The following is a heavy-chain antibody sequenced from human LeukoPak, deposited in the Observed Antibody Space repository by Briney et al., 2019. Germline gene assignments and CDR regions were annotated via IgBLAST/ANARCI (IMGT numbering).Heavy chain of an antibody. CDR2: IYHSGST. J-gene: IGHJ5*02. V-gene: IGHV4-4*02. Sequence: SETLSLTCAVSGGSISSSNWWSWVRQPPGKGLEWIGEIYHSGSTYYNPSLKSRVTISVDTSKNQFSLKLSSVTAADTAVYYCARDRGILTGSDWFDPWGQGTLVTVSS. CDR3: ARDRGILTGSDWFDP. D-gene: IGHD3-9*01. CDR1: GGSISSSNW.